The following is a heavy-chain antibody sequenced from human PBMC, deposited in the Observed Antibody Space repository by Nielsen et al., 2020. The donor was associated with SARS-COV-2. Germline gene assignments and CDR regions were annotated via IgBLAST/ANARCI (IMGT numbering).Heavy chain of an antibody. CDR2: TYYRSKWFN. D-gene: IGHD6-13*01. J-gene: IGHJ4*02. CDR1: GDSVSSNSAA. Sequence: SQTLSLTCAISGDSVSSNSAAWNWIRQSPSRGLEWLGRTYYRSKWFNDYAVSVKSRIVINPDTSNNQFSLLLNSVTPEDTAVYYCARGTYSSTWYETGRRYYLDYWGQGTLVTVSS. CDR3: ARGTYSSTWYETGRRYYLDY. V-gene: IGHV6-1*01.